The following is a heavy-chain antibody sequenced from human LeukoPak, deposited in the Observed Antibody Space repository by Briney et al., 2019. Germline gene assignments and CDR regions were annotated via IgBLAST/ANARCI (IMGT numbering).Heavy chain of an antibody. CDR1: GGSISSGGYY. V-gene: IGHV4-31*03. CDR3: ARVGMEGYSSSWSSYYFDY. Sequence: PSQTLSLTCTVSGGSISSGGYYWSWIRQHPGKGLEWIGYIYYSGSTYYNPSLKSRVTISVDTSKNQFSLKLSSVTAADTAVYYCARVGMEGYSSSWSSYYFDYWGQGTLVTVSS. D-gene: IGHD6-13*01. J-gene: IGHJ4*02. CDR2: IYYSGST.